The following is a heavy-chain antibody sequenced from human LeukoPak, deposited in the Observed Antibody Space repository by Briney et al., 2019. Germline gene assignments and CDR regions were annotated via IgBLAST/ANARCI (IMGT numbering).Heavy chain of an antibody. V-gene: IGHV3-48*03. CDR3: ARGGGDSSGYYFFQH. CDR1: GFIVSSYE. D-gene: IGHD3-22*01. CDR2: SSSSGRTV. J-gene: IGHJ1*01. Sequence: QSGGSLRLSCAASGFIVSSYEMNWVREAPGKGLEWVSYSSSSGRTVYYAGSVKGRFTISRDNAKNALYLQMNSLRAEDTAVYYCARGGGDSSGYYFFQHWGQGTLVTVSS.